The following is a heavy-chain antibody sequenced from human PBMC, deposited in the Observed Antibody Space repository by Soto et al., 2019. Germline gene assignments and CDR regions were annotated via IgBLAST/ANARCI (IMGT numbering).Heavy chain of an antibody. J-gene: IGHJ4*02. CDR2: IKQDGSEK. V-gene: IGHV3-7*05. CDR3: ARDSRWELAFDY. Sequence: GGSLRLSCAASGFTFSIYWMSWFRQAPGKGLEWVANIKQDGSEKYYVDSVRGRFTISRDNAKNSLYLQMNSLRAEDTAVYYCARDSRWELAFDYWGQGTLVTVSS. D-gene: IGHD1-26*01. CDR1: GFTFSIYW.